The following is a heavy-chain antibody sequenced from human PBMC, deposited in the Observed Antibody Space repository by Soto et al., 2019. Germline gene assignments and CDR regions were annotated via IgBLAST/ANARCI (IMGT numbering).Heavy chain of an antibody. V-gene: IGHV3-74*01. CDR1: GFTFSSYW. CDR3: ARDRRSSVVPAAKSRYYYYGMDV. D-gene: IGHD2-2*01. J-gene: IGHJ6*02. Sequence: GGSLRLSCAASGFTFSSYWMHWVRQAPGKGLVWVSRINSDGSSTSYADSVKGRFTISRDNAKNTVYLQMNSLRAEDTAVYYCARDRRSSVVPAAKSRYYYYGMDVWGQGTTVTVSS. CDR2: INSDGSST.